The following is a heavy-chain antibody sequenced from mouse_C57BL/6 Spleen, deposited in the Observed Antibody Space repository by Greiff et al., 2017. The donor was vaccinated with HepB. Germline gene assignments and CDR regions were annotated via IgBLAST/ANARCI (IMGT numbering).Heavy chain of an antibody. J-gene: IGHJ4*01. CDR2: ISYDGSN. CDR3: ARDTLQYYGSSPYYAMDY. D-gene: IGHD1-1*01. CDR1: GYSITSGYY. V-gene: IGHV3-6*01. Sequence: EVKLQESGPGLVKPSQSLSLTCSVTGYSITSGYYWNWIRQFPGNKLEWMGYISYDGSNNYNTSLKNRISITSDTSTNQVFLKLNSVTTEYTATFYCARDTLQYYGSSPYYAMDYWGQGTSFTVSS.